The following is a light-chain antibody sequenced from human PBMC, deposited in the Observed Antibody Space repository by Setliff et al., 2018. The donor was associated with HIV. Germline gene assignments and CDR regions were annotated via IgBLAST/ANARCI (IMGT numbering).Light chain of an antibody. CDR2: EVN. CDR1: SSDIGGYTY. Sequence: QSALTQPPSASGSPGQSVTISCTGTSSDIGGYTYVSWYQQHPGKAPKLVIYEVNKRPSGVPDRFSGSKSGNTASLTVSGLQAEDEADYYCSSYAGSNNPVFGGGTKVTVL. CDR3: SSYAGSNNPV. J-gene: IGLJ2*01. V-gene: IGLV2-8*01.